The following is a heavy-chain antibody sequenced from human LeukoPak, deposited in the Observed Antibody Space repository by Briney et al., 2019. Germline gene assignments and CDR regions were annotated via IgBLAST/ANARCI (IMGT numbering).Heavy chain of an antibody. CDR2: TSSSSSTI. J-gene: IGHJ4*02. V-gene: IGHV3-48*04. CDR3: ARETYYYDSSGYYLFDY. CDR1: GFTFSSYS. D-gene: IGHD3-22*01. Sequence: GGSLRLSCAAPGFTFSSYSMNWVRQAPGKGLEWVSYTSSSSSTIYYADSVKGRFTISRDNAKNSLYLQMNSLRAEDTAVYYCARETYYYDSSGYYLFDYWGQGTLVTVSS.